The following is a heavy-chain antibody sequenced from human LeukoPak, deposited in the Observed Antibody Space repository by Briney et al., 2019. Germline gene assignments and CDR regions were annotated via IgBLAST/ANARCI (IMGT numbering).Heavy chain of an antibody. Sequence: ASVKVSCKASGYTFTSYGISWVRQAPGQGLEWMGWISAYNGNTNYAQKLQGRVTMTTDTSTSTAYMELRSLRSDDTAVYYCAREGDVDTAMGSPRVYYYYYMDVWGKGTTVTVSS. V-gene: IGHV1-18*01. J-gene: IGHJ6*03. CDR3: AREGDVDTAMGSPRVYYYYYMDV. D-gene: IGHD5-18*01. CDR2: ISAYNGNT. CDR1: GYTFTSYG.